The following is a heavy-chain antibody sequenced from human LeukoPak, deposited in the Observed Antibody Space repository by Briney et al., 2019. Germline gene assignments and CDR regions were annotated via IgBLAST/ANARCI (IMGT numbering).Heavy chain of an antibody. CDR2: IFSRSESI. D-gene: IGHD2-15*01. J-gene: IGHJ4*02. Sequence: GGSLRLSCAASGFTFGAYTINWVRQAPGKGPEWVSCIFSRSESILYADSVKGRFTVSRDNAKNSLYLQMDSLRVEDTAVYYCARDFFHSGASRPFDYWGQGTLVTVSS. CDR3: ARDFFHSGASRPFDY. CDR1: GFTFGAYT. V-gene: IGHV3-21*01.